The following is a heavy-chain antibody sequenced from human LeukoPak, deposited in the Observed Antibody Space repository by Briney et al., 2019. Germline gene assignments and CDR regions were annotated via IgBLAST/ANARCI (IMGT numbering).Heavy chain of an antibody. V-gene: IGHV4-59*08. CDR2: IYYSGST. CDR1: GGSISSYY. D-gene: IGHD3-22*01. Sequence: SETLSLTCTVSGGSISSYYWSWIRQPPGKGLEWIGYIYYSGSTNYNPSLKSRVTISVDTSKNQFSLKLSSVTAADTAVYYCARLLYYDSSGIFDYWGQGTLVTVSS. CDR3: ARLLYYDSSGIFDY. J-gene: IGHJ4*02.